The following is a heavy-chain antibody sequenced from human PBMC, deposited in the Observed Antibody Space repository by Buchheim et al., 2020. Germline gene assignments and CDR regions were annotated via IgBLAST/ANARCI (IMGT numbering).Heavy chain of an antibody. CDR1: GGSFSGYY. V-gene: IGHV4-34*01. CDR2: INHSGST. Sequence: QVQLQQWGAGLLKPSETLSLTGAVYGGSFSGYYWSWIRQPPGKGLEWIGEINHSGSTNYNPSLKSLVTISVDTSKNQFSLKLSSVTAADTAVYYCARGPTNYGDIDYWGQGTL. CDR3: ARGPTNYGDIDY. J-gene: IGHJ4*02. D-gene: IGHD4-17*01.